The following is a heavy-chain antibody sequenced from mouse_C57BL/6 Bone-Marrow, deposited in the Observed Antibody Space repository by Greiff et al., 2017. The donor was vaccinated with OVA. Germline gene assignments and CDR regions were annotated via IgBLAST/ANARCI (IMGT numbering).Heavy chain of an antibody. CDR2: ISNGGGST. CDR3: ARQDSNCGFAY. J-gene: IGHJ3*01. CDR1: GFTFSDYY. D-gene: IGHD2-5*01. V-gene: IGHV5-12*01. Sequence: EVQLVESGGGLVQPGGSLKLSCAASGFTFSDYYMYWVRQTPEKRLEWVAYISNGGGSTYYPDTVKGRFTISRDNAKNTLYLQMSRLKSEDTAMYYCARQDSNCGFAYWGQGTLVTVSA.